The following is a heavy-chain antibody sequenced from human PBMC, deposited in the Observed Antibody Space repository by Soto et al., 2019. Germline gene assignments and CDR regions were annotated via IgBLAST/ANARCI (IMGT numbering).Heavy chain of an antibody. V-gene: IGHV1-69*13. CDR3: AREHTVGAAFDY. Sequence: SVKVSCKASGGTFSSYAISWVRQAPGQGLEWMGGIIPIFGTANYAQKFQGRVTITADESTSTAYMELSSLRSEDTAVYYCAREHTVGAAFDYSGQGPLVTVSS. CDR1: GGTFSSYA. CDR2: IIPIFGTA. J-gene: IGHJ4*02. D-gene: IGHD1-26*01.